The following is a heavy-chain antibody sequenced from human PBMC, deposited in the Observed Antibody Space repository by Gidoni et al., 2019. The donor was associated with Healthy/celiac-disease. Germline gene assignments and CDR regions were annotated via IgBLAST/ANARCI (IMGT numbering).Heavy chain of an antibody. CDR1: GYTFTSYG. Sequence: QVQLVQSGAEVKKPGASVKVSCKASGYTFTSYGISWVRQAPGQGLEWMGWISAYNGNTNSAQKLQGSVAMTTDTSPSTAYMELRSLRSDDTAVYYCARDRIQLWLPAAFDIWGQGTMVTVSS. V-gene: IGHV1-18*01. CDR2: ISAYNGNT. J-gene: IGHJ3*02. D-gene: IGHD5-18*01. CDR3: ARDRIQLWLPAAFDI.